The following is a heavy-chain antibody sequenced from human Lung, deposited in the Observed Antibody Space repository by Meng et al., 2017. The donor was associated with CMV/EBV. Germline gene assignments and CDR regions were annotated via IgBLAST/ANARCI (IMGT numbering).Heavy chain of an antibody. V-gene: IGHV3-30*04. J-gene: IGHJ6*02. CDR1: GFTFSSYA. D-gene: IGHD3-22*01. CDR2: ITYDGSNI. Sequence: SCAASGFTFSSYAMHWVRQAPGKGLEWVAVITYDGSNIYYADSVKGRFTISRDNSKNTLYLQMNSLRAEDTAVYYCARAFYDSIFDGMDVWGQGXTVTVSS. CDR3: ARAFYDSIFDGMDV.